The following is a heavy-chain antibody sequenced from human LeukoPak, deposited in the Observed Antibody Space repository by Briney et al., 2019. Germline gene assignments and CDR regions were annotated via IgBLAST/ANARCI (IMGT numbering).Heavy chain of an antibody. CDR1: GFTFSSYA. D-gene: IGHD3/OR15-3a*01. V-gene: IGHV3-23*01. Sequence: PGGSLRLSCAASGFTFSSYAMSWVRQAPGKGLEWVSAISGSGGSTYYADSVKGRFTISRDNSKNTLYLQMNSLRAEDTAVYYCAKGTGYYILSRYNWFDLWGQGTLVTVSS. CDR2: ISGSGGST. J-gene: IGHJ5*02. CDR3: AKGTGYYILSRYNWFDL.